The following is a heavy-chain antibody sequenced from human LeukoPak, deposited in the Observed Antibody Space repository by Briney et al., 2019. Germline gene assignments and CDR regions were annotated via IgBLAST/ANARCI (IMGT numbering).Heavy chain of an antibody. CDR1: GGSFSGYY. D-gene: IGHD3-22*01. CDR2: INHSGST. V-gene: IGHV4-34*01. Sequence: SETLSLTCAVYGGSFSGYYWSWIRQPPGKGLEWIGEINHSGSTNYNPSLKSRVTISVDTSKNQFSLKLSSVTAADTAVYYCARAETYYYDSSGYSATKNDAFDIWGQGTMVTVSS. CDR3: ARAETYYYDSSGYSATKNDAFDI. J-gene: IGHJ3*02.